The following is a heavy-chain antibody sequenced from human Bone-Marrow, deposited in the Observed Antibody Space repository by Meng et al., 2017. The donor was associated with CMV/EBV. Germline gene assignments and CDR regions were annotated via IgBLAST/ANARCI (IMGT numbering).Heavy chain of an antibody. J-gene: IGHJ4*02. Sequence: GESLKISCTASGFTFGDYAMSWVRQAQGKGLEWVGFIRSKAYGGTTEYAASVKGRFTISRDDSKSIAYLQMNSLRAEDTAVYYCRGSYQRSDYWGQGTLVTVSS. D-gene: IGHD1-26*01. CDR1: GFTFGDYA. CDR2: IRSKAYGGTT. V-gene: IGHV3-49*04. CDR3: RGSYQRSDY.